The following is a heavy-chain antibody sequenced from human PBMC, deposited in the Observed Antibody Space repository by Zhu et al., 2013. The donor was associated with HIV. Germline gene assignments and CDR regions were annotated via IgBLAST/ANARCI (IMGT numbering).Heavy chain of an antibody. J-gene: IGHJ6*02. CDR1: GVTFNSFA. CDR2: IIPFLGTA. D-gene: IGHD2-2*01. V-gene: IGHV1-69*01. Sequence: VQLVQSGAEVKMPGSSVKVSCKASGVTFNSFAISWVRQAPGQGLEWMGRIIPFLGTANYAQKFQGRVTITADDSTSTAFMELSSLRSEDTAVYFCARGWASNYYGLDVWGQGTTVTVSS. CDR3: ARGWASNYYGLDV.